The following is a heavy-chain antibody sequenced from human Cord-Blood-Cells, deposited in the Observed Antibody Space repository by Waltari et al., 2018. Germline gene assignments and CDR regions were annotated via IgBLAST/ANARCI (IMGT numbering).Heavy chain of an antibody. V-gene: IGHV1-8*03. D-gene: IGHD6-6*01. J-gene: IGHJ3*02. CDR2: MNPNRGNT. CDR3: ARGLIAARLAFDI. CDR1: GATSTRHE. Sequence: QVQLVQSGAAAKKPGASVKVSCWASGATSTRHESNPVGLATGPGLEWMGWMNPNRGNTGYAQKFQGIVTITRNTSISTAYMELSSLRSEDTAVYYCARGLIAARLAFDIWGQGTMVTVSS.